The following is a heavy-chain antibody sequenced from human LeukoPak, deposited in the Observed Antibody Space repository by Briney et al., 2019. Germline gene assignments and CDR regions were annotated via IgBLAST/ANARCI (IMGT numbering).Heavy chain of an antibody. Sequence: GGTLRLSCAASGFTFSSYDMLWVRRAPGKGLEWVSAINTAGDTFYSGSVRGRFTISRENAKNSFYLQMNSLRAGDTAVYYCARAPPGSGWLVDNWGQGTLVTVSS. CDR1: GFTFSSYD. V-gene: IGHV3-13*04. CDR3: ARAPPGSGWLVDN. D-gene: IGHD6-19*01. J-gene: IGHJ4*02. CDR2: INTAGDT.